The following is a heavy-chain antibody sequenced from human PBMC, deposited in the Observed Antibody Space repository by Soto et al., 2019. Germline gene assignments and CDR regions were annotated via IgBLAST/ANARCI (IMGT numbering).Heavy chain of an antibody. CDR1: GGSISSYY. CDR2: IYYSGST. J-gene: IGHJ3*02. D-gene: IGHD3-22*01. CDR3: AVGDDSSGYSDAFDI. Sequence: PSETLSLTCTVSGGSISSYYWSWIRQPPGKGLEWIGYIYYSGSTNYNPSLKSRVTISVDTSKNQFSLKLSSVTAADTAVYYCAVGDDSSGYSDAFDIWGQGTMVTVSS. V-gene: IGHV4-59*01.